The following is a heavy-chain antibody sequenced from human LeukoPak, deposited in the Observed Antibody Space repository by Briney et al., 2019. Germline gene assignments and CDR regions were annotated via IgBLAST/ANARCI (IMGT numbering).Heavy chain of an antibody. CDR2: ISANTGKT. V-gene: IGHV1-18*01. J-gene: IGHJ4*02. CDR3: AKVAGDRMDY. D-gene: IGHD6-13*01. Sequence: GASVKVSCKTSGYSFATYGFCWVRQAPGDGLEWMGWISANTGKTSYAQKFQDRVTMTTDTSTTTAYMELRSLGLDDTAVYFCAKVAGDRMDYWGQGTLVTVSS. CDR1: GYSFATYG.